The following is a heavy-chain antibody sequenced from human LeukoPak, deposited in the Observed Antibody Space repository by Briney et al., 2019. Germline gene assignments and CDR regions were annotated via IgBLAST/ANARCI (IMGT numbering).Heavy chain of an antibody. CDR1: GYTFTSYG. D-gene: IGHD2-15*01. Sequence: ASVNVSCKASGYTFTSYGISWVRQAPGQGLEWMGWISVYNGNTKYAQKLQGRVTMTTDTSTSTAYMELRSLRSDDSVVYYCARDSADCSGGSCYSAEYFQHWGQGTLVTVSS. V-gene: IGHV1-18*01. CDR3: ARDSADCSGGSCYSAEYFQH. J-gene: IGHJ1*01. CDR2: ISVYNGNT.